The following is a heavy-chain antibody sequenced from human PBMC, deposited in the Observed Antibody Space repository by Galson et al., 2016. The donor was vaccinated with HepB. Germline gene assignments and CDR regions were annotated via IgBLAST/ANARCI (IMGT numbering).Heavy chain of an antibody. CDR2: ISGSVAST. CDR3: ARHFSGSY. CDR1: GVTFSNDD. Sequence: SPRLRCAAAGVTFSNDDLSRVRQAPGRGLEWVSGISGSVASTTYADSVKGRFTISRDNSKNALHLQMKSLRAEDTAMYFCARHFSGSYLGQGTLVTVSS. D-gene: IGHD3-22*01. V-gene: IGHV3-23*01. J-gene: IGHJ4*02.